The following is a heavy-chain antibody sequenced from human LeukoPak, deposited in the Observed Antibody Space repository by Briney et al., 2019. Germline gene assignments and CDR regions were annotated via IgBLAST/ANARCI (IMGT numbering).Heavy chain of an antibody. CDR3: APVPYSSSWYFDY. Sequence: SVKVSCKASGFTFTSSAVQWVRQARGQRLEWIGWIVVGSGNTNYARKFQERVTITRDMSTSTAYMELSSLRSEDTAVYYCAPVPYSSSWYFDYWGQGTLVTVSS. V-gene: IGHV1-58*01. CDR1: GFTFTSSA. CDR2: IVVGSGNT. J-gene: IGHJ4*02. D-gene: IGHD6-13*01.